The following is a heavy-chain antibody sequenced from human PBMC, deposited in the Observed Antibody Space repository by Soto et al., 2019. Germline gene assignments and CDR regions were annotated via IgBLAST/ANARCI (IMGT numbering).Heavy chain of an antibody. CDR3: ARSGSAAGD. V-gene: IGHV1-18*01. Sequence: QVPLVQSGAEVKKPGASVKVSCKASGYTFTSYALSWVRQAPGQGLEWMGWISAYNGNTKYAQKLQGRVTMTPDTSTTTAYTEPRSLSSDDTAVYYCARSGSAAGDWGSGNLVSVSS. D-gene: IGHD3-10*01. J-gene: IGHJ4*02. CDR2: ISAYNGNT. CDR1: GYTFTSYA.